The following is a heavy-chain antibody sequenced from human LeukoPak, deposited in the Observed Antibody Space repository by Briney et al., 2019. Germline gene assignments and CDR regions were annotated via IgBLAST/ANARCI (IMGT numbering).Heavy chain of an antibody. CDR3: ARDFRGSVDAFDI. V-gene: IGHV4-39*02. CDR1: GGSISSSSYY. Sequence: PSETLSLTCTVSGGSISSSSYYWGWIRQPPGKGLEWIGSIYYSGTSFYNPSLKSRVTISVDTSRNQFSLKLNSVTAADTAVYYCARDFRGSVDAFDIWGQGTMVAVSS. CDR2: IYYSGTS. J-gene: IGHJ3*02.